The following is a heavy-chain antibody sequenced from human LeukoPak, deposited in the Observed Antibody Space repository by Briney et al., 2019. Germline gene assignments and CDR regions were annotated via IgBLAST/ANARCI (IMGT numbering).Heavy chain of an antibody. Sequence: SGPTLVNPTQTLTRTCTFSGFSLSTSGMCVSWIRQPPGKALEWLARIDWDDDKYYSTSLKTRLTISKDTSKNQVVLTMTNMDPVDTATYYCARGAMIRGVKNWFDPWGQGTLVTVSS. J-gene: IGHJ5*02. V-gene: IGHV2-70*11. CDR3: ARGAMIRGVKNWFDP. CDR1: GFSLSTSGMC. CDR2: IDWDDDK. D-gene: IGHD3-10*01.